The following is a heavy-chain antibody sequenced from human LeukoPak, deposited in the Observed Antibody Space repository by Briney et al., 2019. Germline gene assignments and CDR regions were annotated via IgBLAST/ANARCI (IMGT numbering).Heavy chain of an antibody. D-gene: IGHD3-9*01. CDR3: ARRVRYFDWLLSGGFDY. V-gene: IGHV4-34*01. Sequence: PSETLSLTCAVYGGSFSGYYWTWIRQPPGKGLEWIGEINHSGSTNYNPSLKSRVTISVDTSKNQFSLKLSSVTAADTAVYYCARRVRYFDWLLSGGFDYWGQGTLVTVSS. CDR2: INHSGST. CDR1: GGSFSGYY. J-gene: IGHJ4*02.